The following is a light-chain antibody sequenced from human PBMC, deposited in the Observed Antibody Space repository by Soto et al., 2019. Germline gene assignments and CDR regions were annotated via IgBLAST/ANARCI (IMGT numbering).Light chain of an antibody. CDR1: QSISSY. V-gene: IGKV1-39*01. J-gene: IGKJ3*01. CDR3: QQYNNYLT. CDR2: AAS. Sequence: DIQMTQSPSSLSASVGDRVTITCRASQSISSYLNWYQQKPGKAPKLLIYAASSLQSGVPSRFSGSGSGTDFTLTISSLQSDDFATYYCQQYNNYLTFGPGTKVD.